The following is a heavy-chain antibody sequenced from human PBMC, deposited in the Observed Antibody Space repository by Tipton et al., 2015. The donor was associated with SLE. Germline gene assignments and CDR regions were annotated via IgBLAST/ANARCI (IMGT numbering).Heavy chain of an antibody. CDR1: GDSITNEDHY. V-gene: IGHV4-61*02. D-gene: IGHD2/OR15-2a*01. CDR3: ARGVIFKGFDS. J-gene: IGHJ5*01. CDR2: IYISGST. Sequence: TLSLTCTVSGDSITNEDHYWNWIRQPAGEGLEWIGRIYISGSTSYNPSLRSRLTMSVDTSKNQFSLKMNSVTAAVTAMYYCARGVIFKGFDSWGQGTLVIVSS.